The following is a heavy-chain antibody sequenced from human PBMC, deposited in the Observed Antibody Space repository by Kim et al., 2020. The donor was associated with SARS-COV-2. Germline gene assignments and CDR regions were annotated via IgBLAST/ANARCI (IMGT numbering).Heavy chain of an antibody. Sequence: ASVKVSCKATGYTFTGYYMHWVRQAPGQGLEWMGWINPNSGGTNYAQKFQGRVTMTRDTSISTAYMELSRLRSDDTAVYYCARDLFPRGVAATAVCVYWGQGTLVTVSS. CDR1: GYTFTGYY. V-gene: IGHV1-2*02. CDR3: ARDLFPRGVAATAVCVY. J-gene: IGHJ4*02. CDR2: INPNSGGT. D-gene: IGHD2-15*01.